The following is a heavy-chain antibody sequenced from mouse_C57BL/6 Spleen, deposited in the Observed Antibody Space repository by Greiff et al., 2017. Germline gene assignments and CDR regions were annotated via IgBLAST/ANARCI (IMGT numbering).Heavy chain of an antibody. Sequence: QVQLQQSGTELVKPGASVKLSCKASGYTFTSYWMHWVKQRPGQGLEWIGNINPSNGGTNYNEKFKSKATLTVDKSSSTAYMQLSSLTSEDSAVYYCARGSPITTVVRRFDYWGQGTTLTVSS. CDR3: ARGSPITTVVRRFDY. D-gene: IGHD1-1*01. CDR1: GYTFTSYW. CDR2: INPSNGGT. J-gene: IGHJ2*01. V-gene: IGHV1-53*01.